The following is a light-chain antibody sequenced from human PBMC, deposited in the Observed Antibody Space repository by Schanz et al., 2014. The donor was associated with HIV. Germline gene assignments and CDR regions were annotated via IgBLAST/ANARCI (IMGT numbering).Light chain of an antibody. CDR1: TNDVGGHNY. V-gene: IGLV2-14*03. J-gene: IGLJ2*01. CDR3: SSYTSSSHVV. CDR2: DVS. Sequence: QSALTQPASVSGSPGQSITISCTGTTNDVGGHNYVSWFQQHPGRAPKLMIYDVSNRPSGVSNRFSGSKSGNTASLTISGLQAEDEADYYCSSYTSSSHVVFGGGTKLTVL.